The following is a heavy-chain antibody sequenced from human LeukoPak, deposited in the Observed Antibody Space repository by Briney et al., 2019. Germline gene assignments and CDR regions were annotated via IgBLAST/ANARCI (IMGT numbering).Heavy chain of an antibody. CDR2: IYCSGST. Sequence: PSETLSLTCTVSGGSISSYYWSWIRQPPGKGLEWIGYIYCSGSTNYNPSLKSRVTISVDTSKNQFSLKLSSVTAADTAVYYCARGGYYDEFDYWGQGTLVTVSS. D-gene: IGHD3-22*01. CDR1: GGSISSYY. V-gene: IGHV4-59*01. J-gene: IGHJ4*02. CDR3: ARGGYYDEFDY.